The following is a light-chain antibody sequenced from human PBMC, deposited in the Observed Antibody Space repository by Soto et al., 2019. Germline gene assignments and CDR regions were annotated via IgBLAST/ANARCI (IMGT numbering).Light chain of an antibody. J-gene: IGKJ4*01. CDR3: QHYNELPLT. V-gene: IGKV3-15*01. CDR2: GTS. Sequence: EIVMTQSPVTLSVSPGERATLSCRASQNISRSLAWYQQKPGQGPSLLIYGTSTRAGGVPARFSGSGSGTDFTLTISSLQSEDFAVYYCQHYNELPLTFGGGTKVDIK. CDR1: QNISRS.